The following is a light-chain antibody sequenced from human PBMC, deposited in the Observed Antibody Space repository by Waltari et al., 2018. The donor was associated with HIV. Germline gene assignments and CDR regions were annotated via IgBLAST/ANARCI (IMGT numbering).Light chain of an antibody. CDR1: PSLLYRSTNKNY. Sequence: DIVMTQSPDSLAVSLGERATIHCKSSPSLLYRSTNKNYLAWYQQKPGQPPKLLIYWASTRESGVPDRFSGSGSGTDFTLTISSLQAEDVAVYYCQQYYSTPLTFGGGTKVEIK. V-gene: IGKV4-1*01. CDR3: QQYYSTPLT. J-gene: IGKJ4*01. CDR2: WAS.